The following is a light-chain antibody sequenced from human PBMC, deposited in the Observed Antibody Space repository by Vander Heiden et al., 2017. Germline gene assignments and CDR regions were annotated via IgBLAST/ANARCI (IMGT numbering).Light chain of an antibody. V-gene: IGLV2-11*01. Sequence: QSALTQPPSVYGSPGLSVTICCTRTSSDFGGCNYDSCYQQHPGKAPKRIIYYVSKRPSGVPDRCFGSNSGDTTALTISGVRTEDDADYYCCSYPGSYTPHVIFGGGTKLTVL. CDR3: CSYPGSYTPHVI. CDR2: YVS. J-gene: IGLJ2*01. CDR1: SSDFGGCNY.